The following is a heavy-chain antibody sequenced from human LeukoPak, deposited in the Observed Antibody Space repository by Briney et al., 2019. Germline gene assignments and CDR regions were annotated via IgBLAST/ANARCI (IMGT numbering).Heavy chain of an antibody. CDR2: ISSSSSYI. V-gene: IGHV3-21*01. J-gene: IGHJ3*02. D-gene: IGHD2-2*02. Sequence: PGGSLRLSCAASGFTFSSYSMNWVRQAPGKGLEWVSSISSSSSYIYYADSVKGRFTISRDNAKNSLYLQMNSLRAEDTAVYYCARDRCSSTSCYTDAFDIWGQGTMVTVSS. CDR1: GFTFSSYS. CDR3: ARDRCSSTSCYTDAFDI.